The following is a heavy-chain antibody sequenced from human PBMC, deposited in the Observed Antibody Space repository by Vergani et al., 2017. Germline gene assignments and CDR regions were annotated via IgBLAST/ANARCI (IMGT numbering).Heavy chain of an antibody. CDR3: ARVNTETNGHLYYYYYMDV. V-gene: IGHV4-34*10. Sequence: QVQLQESGPGLLKPSETLSLTCVVNGGSFTSYHWTWIRQSPGEGLEWVGDIDHTGRPDYNPSLKTRLTMSVDKSRNHFSLTLNSVTATDTAIYFCARVNTETNGHLYYYYYMDVWVQGTAVTVS. CDR1: GGSFTSYH. CDR2: IDHTGRP. J-gene: IGHJ6*03. D-gene: IGHD4-11*01.